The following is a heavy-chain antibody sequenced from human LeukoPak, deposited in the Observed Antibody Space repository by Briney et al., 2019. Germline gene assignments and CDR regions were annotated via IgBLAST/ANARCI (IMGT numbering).Heavy chain of an antibody. D-gene: IGHD6-19*01. V-gene: IGHV1-69*13. J-gene: IGHJ4*02. Sequence: ASVKVSCKASGGTFSSYAISWVRQAPGQGLEWMGGIIPIFGTADYAQKFQGRVTITADESTSTAYMELSSLRSEDTAVYYCARVRDDSSGKFDYWGQGTLVTVSS. CDR1: GGTFSSYA. CDR3: ARVRDDSSGKFDY. CDR2: IIPIFGTA.